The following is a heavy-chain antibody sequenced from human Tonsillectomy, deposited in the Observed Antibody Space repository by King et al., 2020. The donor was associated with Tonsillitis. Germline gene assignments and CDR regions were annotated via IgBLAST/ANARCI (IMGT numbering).Heavy chain of an antibody. V-gene: IGHV5-51*01. CDR3: ASTMDGNFHWDY. D-gene: IGHD3-9*01. Sequence: VKLVQSGAEVKKPGESLRISCQGSGYSFTNHWIGWVRQMPGKGLEWVAIIYLSNSNAGYSPSFQGQVTISADKSINTAYLQWSSLKASDTAMYYCASTMDGNFHWDYWGQGTLVTVSS. CDR1: GYSFTNHW. J-gene: IGHJ4*02. CDR2: IYLSNSNA.